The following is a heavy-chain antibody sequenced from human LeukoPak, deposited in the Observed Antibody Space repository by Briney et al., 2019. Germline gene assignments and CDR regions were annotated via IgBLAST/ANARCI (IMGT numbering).Heavy chain of an antibody. J-gene: IGHJ5*02. CDR3: ARGGGLVPGTWFDP. D-gene: IGHD6-19*01. CDR2: ISAYT. Sequence: GASVKVSCKASGYTFTNFGISWVRQAPGQGLEWMGWISAYTNYPQEFQGRVTMTTDASTSTAYLELRGLRSDDTAVYYCARGGGLVPGTWFDPWGQGTLVTVSS. CDR1: GYTFTNFG. V-gene: IGHV1-18*01.